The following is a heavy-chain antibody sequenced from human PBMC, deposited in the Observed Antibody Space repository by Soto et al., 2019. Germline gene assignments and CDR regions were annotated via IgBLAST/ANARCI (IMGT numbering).Heavy chain of an antibody. D-gene: IGHD6-19*01. CDR1: GFTFSSYG. CDR2: ISYDGSNK. CDR3: AKEYSSGWPDAFDI. Sequence: GGSLRLSCAASGFTFSSYGMHWVRQAPGKGLEWVAVISYDGSNKYYADSVKGRFTISRDNSKNTLYLQMNSLRAEDTAVYYCAKEYSSGWPDAFDIWGQGTMVTVS. V-gene: IGHV3-30*18. J-gene: IGHJ3*02.